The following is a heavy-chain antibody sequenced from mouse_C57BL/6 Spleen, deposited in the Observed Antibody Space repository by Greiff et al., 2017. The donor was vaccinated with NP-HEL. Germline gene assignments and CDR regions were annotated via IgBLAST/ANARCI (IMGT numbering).Heavy chain of an antibody. CDR2: IYPRSGNT. CDR1: GYTFTSYG. V-gene: IGHV1-81*01. Sequence: QVQLQQSGAELARPGASVKLSCKASGYTFTSYGISWVKQRTRQGLEWIGEIYPRSGNTYYNEKFKGKATLTADKSSSTAYMELRSLTSEDSAVYFCARSYYYGSSAYYSNYWGQGTTLTVSS. D-gene: IGHD1-1*01. J-gene: IGHJ2*01. CDR3: ARSYYYGSSAYYSNY.